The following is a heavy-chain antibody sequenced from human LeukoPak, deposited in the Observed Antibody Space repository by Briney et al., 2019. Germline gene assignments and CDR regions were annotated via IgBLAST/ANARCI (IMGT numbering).Heavy chain of an antibody. CDR1: GFTFNSFW. Sequence: PGGSLRLSCAASGFTFNSFWMYWVRQVPGKGLLWVARINSDGIRTSHADSVQGRFTISRDNANNTLYLQMNSLRVEDTAVYYCARGGSGSGYHYYSYYMDVWGKGTTVTISS. V-gene: IGHV3-74*01. J-gene: IGHJ6*03. D-gene: IGHD3-22*01. CDR2: INSDGIRT. CDR3: ARGGSGSGYHYYSYYMDV.